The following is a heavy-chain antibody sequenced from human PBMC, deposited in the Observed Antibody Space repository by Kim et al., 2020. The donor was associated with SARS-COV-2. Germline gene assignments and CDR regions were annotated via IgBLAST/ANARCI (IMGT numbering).Heavy chain of an antibody. V-gene: IGHV1-69*13. CDR1: GGTFSSYA. CDR2: IIPIFGTA. Sequence: SVKVSCKASGGTFSSYAISWVRQAPGQGLEWMGVIIPIFGTANYAQKFQGRVTITADESTSTAYMELSSLRSEDTAVYYCAVEYRSSSLPRGWGQGTMVTVSS. J-gene: IGHJ3*01. D-gene: IGHD6-6*01. CDR3: AVEYRSSSLPRG.